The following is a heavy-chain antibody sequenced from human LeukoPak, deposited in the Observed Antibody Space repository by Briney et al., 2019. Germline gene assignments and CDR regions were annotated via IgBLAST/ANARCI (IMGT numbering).Heavy chain of an antibody. CDR3: ARRQLRLGSLDP. CDR1: GGSISSSSYY. Sequence: SETLSLTCTVSGGSISSSSYYWGWIRQPPGKGLEWIGGIYYSGSTYYNPSLKSRVTISVDTSKNQFSLKLSSVTAADTAVYYCARRQLRLGSLDPWGQGTLVTVSS. CDR2: IYYSGST. J-gene: IGHJ5*02. V-gene: IGHV4-39*01. D-gene: IGHD3-3*01.